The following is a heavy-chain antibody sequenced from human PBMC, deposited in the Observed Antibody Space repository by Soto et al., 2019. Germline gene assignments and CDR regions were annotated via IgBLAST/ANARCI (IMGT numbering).Heavy chain of an antibody. Sequence: PGGSLRLSCTASGFIFHNYWMTWVRQAPGKGLEWISYISTTSSSIYYADSVKGRFTISRDNAKNSLFLQMNSLRDEDTAVYYCARKGVAFDYWGQGALVTVSS. CDR3: ARKGVAFDY. V-gene: IGHV3-48*02. CDR1: GFIFHNYW. D-gene: IGHD3-3*01. J-gene: IGHJ4*02. CDR2: ISTTSSSI.